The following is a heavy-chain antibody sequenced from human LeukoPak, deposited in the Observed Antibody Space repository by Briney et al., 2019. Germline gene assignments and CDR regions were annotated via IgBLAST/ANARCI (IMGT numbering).Heavy chain of an antibody. J-gene: IGHJ4*02. V-gene: IGHV3-33*01. CDR1: GFNFNSYD. Sequence: GGSLRLSCAASGFNFNSYDMNWVRQVPGKGLEWVANIWYDGSNSYYGDSVKGRFTISRDNSKNTLYLQMNALRDDDTAVYYCAREGNTSGCDYWGQGTLVTVSS. CDR2: IWYDGSNS. D-gene: IGHD3-3*01. CDR3: AREGNTSGCDY.